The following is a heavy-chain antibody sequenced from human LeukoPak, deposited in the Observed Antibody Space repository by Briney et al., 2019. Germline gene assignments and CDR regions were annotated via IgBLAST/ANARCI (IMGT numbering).Heavy chain of an antibody. D-gene: IGHD6-19*01. CDR1: GFTFSSYS. V-gene: IGHV3-21*01. J-gene: IGHJ4*02. Sequence: GGSLRLSCAASGFTFSSYSMNWVRQAPGKGLEWVSSISSSSSYIYYADSVKGRFTISRDNAKNSLYLQMNSLRAEDTAVYYCARTDAGYSSGPDYWGQGTLVTVSS. CDR3: ARTDAGYSSGPDY. CDR2: ISSSSSYI.